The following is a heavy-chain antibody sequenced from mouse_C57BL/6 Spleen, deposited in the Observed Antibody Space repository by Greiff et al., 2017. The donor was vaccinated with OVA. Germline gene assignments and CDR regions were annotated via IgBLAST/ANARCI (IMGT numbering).Heavy chain of an antibody. J-gene: IGHJ3*01. CDR3: TAIYYDYGGWFAY. D-gene: IGHD2-4*01. Sequence: VQLQQSGAELVRPGASVKLSCTASGFNIKDDYMHWVKQRPEKGLEWIGWIDPENGDTEYASKFQGKATITADTSSNTAYLQLSSLTSEDTAVYYCTAIYYDYGGWFAYWGQGTLVTVSA. CDR1: GFNIKDDY. CDR2: IDPENGDT. V-gene: IGHV14-4*01.